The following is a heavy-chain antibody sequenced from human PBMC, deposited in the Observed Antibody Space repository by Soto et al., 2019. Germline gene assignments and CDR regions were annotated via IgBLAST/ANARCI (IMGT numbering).Heavy chain of an antibody. V-gene: IGHV1-69*06. Sequence: ASVKVSCKASGGTFSGYAISWVRQAPGQGPEWMGGIIPIFGTANYAQKFQGRVTITADKSTSTAYMELSSLRSEDTAVYYCARGTTCGGDCYLYAFDIWGQGTMVTVSS. CDR2: IIPIFGTA. CDR1: GGTFSGYA. D-gene: IGHD2-21*02. J-gene: IGHJ3*02. CDR3: ARGTTCGGDCYLYAFDI.